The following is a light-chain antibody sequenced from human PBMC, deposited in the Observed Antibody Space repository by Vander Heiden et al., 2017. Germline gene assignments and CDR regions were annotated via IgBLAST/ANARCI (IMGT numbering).Light chain of an antibody. Sequence: DIQMTQSPSSLSAFVGDRVTITCRASQSIGNCLIWYQQKPGKAPELLIYGASTLQSGVPSRFSGSGSGTDFTLTIGSLQPEDFATYYCQQGYTSPLTFGPGTKVQI. V-gene: IGKV1-39*01. J-gene: IGKJ3*01. CDR1: QSIGNC. CDR3: QQGYTSPLT. CDR2: GAS.